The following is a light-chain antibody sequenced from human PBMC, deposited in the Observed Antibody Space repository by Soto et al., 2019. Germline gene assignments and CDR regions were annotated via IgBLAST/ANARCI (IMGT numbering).Light chain of an antibody. CDR2: KAS. Sequence: DIQMTQSPSTLSASVGDRVTITCRASQSITIWLAWYQQKPGKAPNLLIYKASILESGVPSRFSGSGSGTEFTLTINSPQPDDFATYYCQQYSSYSWTFGQGTKVEIK. V-gene: IGKV1-5*03. CDR1: QSITIW. J-gene: IGKJ1*01. CDR3: QQYSSYSWT.